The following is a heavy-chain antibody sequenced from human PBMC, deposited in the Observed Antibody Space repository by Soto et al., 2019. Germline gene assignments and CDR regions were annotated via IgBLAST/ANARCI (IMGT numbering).Heavy chain of an antibody. D-gene: IGHD4-17*01. Sequence: EVQLVESGGELVQPGGSLRLSCAASGFNFPTYAMNWVRQAPGKGLAWLSFIHMPHNVIFYADSVRGRFTISRDNAKDSLYLQMNSLRGEDTAVFYCVSDPDGDLDFDYWGQGTLVTVSS. CDR2: IHMPHNVI. CDR1: GFNFPTYA. CDR3: VSDPDGDLDFDY. J-gene: IGHJ4*02. V-gene: IGHV3-48*01.